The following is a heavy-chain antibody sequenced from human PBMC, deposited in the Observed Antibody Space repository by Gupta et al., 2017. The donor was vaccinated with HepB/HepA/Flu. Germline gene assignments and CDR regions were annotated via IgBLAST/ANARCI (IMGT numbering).Heavy chain of an antibody. V-gene: IGHV3-11*04. CDR2: ISTSGSTI. J-gene: IGHJ5*02. D-gene: IGHD1-20*01. CDR1: GLTFSDQY. Sequence: QVHLVESGGGLVKPGGSLRLSCTDSGLTFSDQYMTWIRQAPGKGLEWVSYISTSGSTIYYADSVKGRFTISRDNAKNSLYLQMNSLRAEDTAVYYCAAYNWNDDWFDPWGQGTLVTVSS. CDR3: AAYNWNDDWFDP.